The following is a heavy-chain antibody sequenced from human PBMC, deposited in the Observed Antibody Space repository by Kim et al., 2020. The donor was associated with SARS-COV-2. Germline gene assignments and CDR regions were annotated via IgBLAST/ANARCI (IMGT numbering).Heavy chain of an antibody. Sequence: GGSLRLSCAASGFTFSSYSMNWVRQAPGEGLEWVSSISSLSSSMYYADSVKGRFTISRANAKNSLYLQMNSLRAEDTAVYYCARDLIRPQVDTLNCGQGTLVT. CDR3: ARDLIRPQVDTLN. D-gene: IGHD5-18*01. CDR1: GFTFSSYS. V-gene: IGHV3-21*01. J-gene: IGHJ4*02. CDR2: ISSLSSSM.